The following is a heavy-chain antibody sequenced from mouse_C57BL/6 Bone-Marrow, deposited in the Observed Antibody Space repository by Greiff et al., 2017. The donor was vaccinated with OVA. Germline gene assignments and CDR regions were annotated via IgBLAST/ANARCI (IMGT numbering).Heavy chain of an antibody. CDR2: INPSSGYT. CDR1: GYTFTSYT. V-gene: IGHV1-4*01. CDR3: ARGGYYAMDY. J-gene: IGHJ4*01. Sequence: QVQLQQSGAELARPGASVKMSCKASGYTFTSYTMHWVKQRPGQGLEWIGYINPSSGYTKYNQKFKDKATLTADISSSTAYMQLSSLTSEDSAVYYCARGGYYAMDYWGQGTSVTVSS.